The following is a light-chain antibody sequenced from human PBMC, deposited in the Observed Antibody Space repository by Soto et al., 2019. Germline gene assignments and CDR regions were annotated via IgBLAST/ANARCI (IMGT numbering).Light chain of an antibody. Sequence: EIVLTQSPATLTLSPGERATLSCRASQSVSSYLAWYQQKPGQAPRILIYDASNRSTGIPARCSGSGSGTDFTLTISSQEPEDFAVYYCQQRSNWPPYTFGQGTKLEIK. V-gene: IGKV3-11*01. J-gene: IGKJ2*01. CDR2: DAS. CDR3: QQRSNWPPYT. CDR1: QSVSSY.